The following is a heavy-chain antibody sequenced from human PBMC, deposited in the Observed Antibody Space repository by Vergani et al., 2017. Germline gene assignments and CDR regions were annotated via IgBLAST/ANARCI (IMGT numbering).Heavy chain of an antibody. CDR2: MNPISGNT. V-gene: IGHV1-8*03. J-gene: IGHJ4*02. Sequence: QVQLVQSGAEVKKPGASVKVSCKASGYTFTSDDINWVRQATGQGLEWMGWMNPISGNTVYAQNLQGRLTITRDTSVNTAYMELSILTSEDMAVYYCVRARRTCTYDHCPRYYYDLWGQGTLVTVSS. CDR3: VRARRTCTYDHCPRYYYDL. D-gene: IGHD2-8*01. CDR1: GYTFTSDD.